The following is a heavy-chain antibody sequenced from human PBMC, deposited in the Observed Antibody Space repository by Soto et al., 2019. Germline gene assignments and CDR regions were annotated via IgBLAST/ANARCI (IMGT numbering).Heavy chain of an antibody. Sequence: QVQLVQSGAEVKKPGSSVKVSCKASGGTFSTYGITWVRQASGQGLEWMGGIIPISGTIKFAQKFQGRLTITPDESTSTVYIELSSLTSEDTAVYYCASRERVDAFDVWGQGTMVTVSS. V-gene: IGHV1-69*01. J-gene: IGHJ3*01. CDR2: IIPISGTI. CDR3: ASRERVDAFDV. D-gene: IGHD1-26*01. CDR1: GGTFSTYG.